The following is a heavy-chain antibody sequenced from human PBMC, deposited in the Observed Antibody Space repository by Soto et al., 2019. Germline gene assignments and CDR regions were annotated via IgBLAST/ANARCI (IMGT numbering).Heavy chain of an antibody. J-gene: IGHJ4*02. CDR3: AKDLGSGYRFDY. D-gene: IGHD3-9*01. Sequence: ASVKVSCKASGYAFLKYGINWVRQAPGQGLEWMGGIQTDNDHASFAQKFEGRVTMTTDTSTRTVYMELRDLSSDDTAVYYCAKDLGSGYRFDYWGQGTPVTVSS. CDR1: GYAFLKYG. CDR2: IQTDNDHA. V-gene: IGHV1-18*01.